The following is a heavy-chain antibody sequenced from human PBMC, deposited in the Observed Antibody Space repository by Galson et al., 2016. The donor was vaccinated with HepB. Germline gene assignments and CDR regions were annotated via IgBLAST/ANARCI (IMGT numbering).Heavy chain of an antibody. CDR2: ISYDGSNK. CDR1: GFTFNNYA. CDR3: AKDPYYYGSGSYLYFHY. D-gene: IGHD3-10*01. Sequence: SLRLSCAASGFTFNNYAMSWVRQAPGKGLEWVTFISYDGSNKYYADSVKGRFTIYRDNSKNTLYLQMNSLRAEDTAVYYCAKDPYYYGSGSYLYFHYWGQGTLVTVSS. V-gene: IGHV3-30*18. J-gene: IGHJ4*02.